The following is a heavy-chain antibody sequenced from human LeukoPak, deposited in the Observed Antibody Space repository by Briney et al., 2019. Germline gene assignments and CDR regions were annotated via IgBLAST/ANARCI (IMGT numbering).Heavy chain of an antibody. V-gene: IGHV4-61*02. J-gene: IGHJ1*01. Sequence: SETLSLTCTVSGGSISSGSYYWSWIRQPAGKGLEWIGRIYTSGSTNYNPSLKSRVTISVDTSKTQFSLKLSSVTAADTAVYYCAKTTGTTYSEYFQHWGQGTLVTVSS. CDR2: IYTSGST. CDR3: AKTTGTTYSEYFQH. CDR1: GGSISSGSYY. D-gene: IGHD1-7*01.